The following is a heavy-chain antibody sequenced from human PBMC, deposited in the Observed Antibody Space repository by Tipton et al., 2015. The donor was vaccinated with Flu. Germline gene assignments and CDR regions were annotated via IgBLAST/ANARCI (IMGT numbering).Heavy chain of an antibody. D-gene: IGHD3-22*01. J-gene: IGHJ4*02. V-gene: IGHV4-34*01. CDR2: INHSGST. CDR1: GGSFSGYY. Sequence: TLSLTCAVYGGSFSGYYWSWIRQPPGKGLEWIGEINHSGSTNYNPSLKSRVTISVDTSKNQFSLKLSSVTAADTAVYYCATVGYYDSSGYLTRDLDYWGQGTLVTVSS. CDR3: ATVGYYDSSGYLTRDLDY.